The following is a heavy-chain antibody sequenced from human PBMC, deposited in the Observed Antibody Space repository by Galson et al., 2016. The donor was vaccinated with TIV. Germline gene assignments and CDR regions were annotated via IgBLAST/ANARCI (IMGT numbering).Heavy chain of an antibody. CDR3: ARGFPILGLIRPAPYDY. CDR2: ISHSGTT. Sequence: ETLSLTCTVSGGSISSSYWSWIRQPPGKGLELIGYISHSGTTNYKYSLKSRATISVDTSTNQMSLRLTSVTAADTAFYYCARGFPILGLIRPAPYDYWGQGTLVTVSS. V-gene: IGHV4-59*12. D-gene: IGHD2/OR15-2a*01. CDR1: GGSISSSY. J-gene: IGHJ4*02.